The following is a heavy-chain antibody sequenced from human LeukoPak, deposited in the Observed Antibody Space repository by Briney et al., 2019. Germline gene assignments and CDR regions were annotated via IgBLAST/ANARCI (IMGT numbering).Heavy chain of an antibody. Sequence: GSLRLSCAASGFTFSSYAMSWIRQPPGKGLEWIGEINHSGSTNYNPSLKSRVTISVDTSKNQFSLKLSSVTAADTAVYYCASSVFSQFDYWGQGTLVTVSS. CDR1: GFTFSSYA. CDR2: INHSGST. V-gene: IGHV4-34*01. D-gene: IGHD3-10*01. J-gene: IGHJ4*02. CDR3: ASSVFSQFDY.